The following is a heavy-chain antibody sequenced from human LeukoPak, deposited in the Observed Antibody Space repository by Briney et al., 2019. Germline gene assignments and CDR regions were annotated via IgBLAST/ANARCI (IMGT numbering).Heavy chain of an antibody. Sequence: GASLKISYQGSGFIFSGFWIAWVRQMPGKGLEWMGIIYHRDSDATSSPSFQGQVTISADKSISTVFLQWNSLKAPDTAMYYCARQNYGGNSGALDYWGQGTLVTVSS. V-gene: IGHV5-51*01. CDR3: ARQNYGGNSGALDY. CDR1: GFIFSGFW. J-gene: IGHJ4*02. D-gene: IGHD4-23*01. CDR2: IYHRDSDA.